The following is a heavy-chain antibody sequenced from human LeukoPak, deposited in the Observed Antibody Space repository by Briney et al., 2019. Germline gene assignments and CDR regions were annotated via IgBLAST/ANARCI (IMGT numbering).Heavy chain of an antibody. D-gene: IGHD5-18*01. CDR3: VKEGLTVDTAMGYYFDY. CDR2: FDPEDGET. CDR1: GYTLTELS. V-gene: IGHV1-24*01. Sequence: ASVKVSCKVSGYTLTELSMHWVRQAPGKGLEWMGGFDPEDGETIYAQKFQGRVTMTEDTSTDTAYMELSSLRSEDTAVYYCVKEGLTVDTAMGYYFDYWGQGTLVTVSS. J-gene: IGHJ4*02.